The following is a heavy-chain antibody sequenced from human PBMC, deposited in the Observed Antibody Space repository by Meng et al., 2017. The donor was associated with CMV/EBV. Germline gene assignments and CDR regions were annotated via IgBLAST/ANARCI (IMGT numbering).Heavy chain of an antibody. J-gene: IGHJ6*02. V-gene: IGHV3-21*01. D-gene: IGHD6-13*01. CDR3: ARDHYSSSWPYYYYYGMDV. Sequence: LSLTCVASGFAFSRYSMNWVRQAPGKGLEWVSSISSVRNYVDYVDSVKGRFTISRDNAKNSLYLQMNSLRAEDTAVYYCARDHYSSSWPYYYYYGMDVWGQGTTVTVSS. CDR2: ISSVRNYV. CDR1: GFAFSRYS.